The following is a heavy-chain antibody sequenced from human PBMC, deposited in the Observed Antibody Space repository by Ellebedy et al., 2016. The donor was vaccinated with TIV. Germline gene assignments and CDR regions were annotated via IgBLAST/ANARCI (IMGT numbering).Heavy chain of an antibody. Sequence: MPSETLSLTCTVSGGSISSYYWSWIRQPAGKGLEWIGRIYTSGSTNYNPSLKSRVTMSVDTSKNQFSLKLSSVTAADTAVYYCARTSYYGSGSYFGYWGQGTLVTVSS. D-gene: IGHD3-10*01. CDR1: GGSISSYY. CDR3: ARTSYYGSGSYFGY. CDR2: IYTSGST. V-gene: IGHV4-4*07. J-gene: IGHJ4*02.